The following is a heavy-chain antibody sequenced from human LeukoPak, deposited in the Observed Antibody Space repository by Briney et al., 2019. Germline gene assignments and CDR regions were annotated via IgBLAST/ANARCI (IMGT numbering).Heavy chain of an antibody. CDR2: IWYDGSNK. Sequence: PGGSLRLSCAAPGIPFSSFGMHWLRQAPGKGLEWVAFIWYDGSNKFYADSVKGRFIISRDNSKNTLYLQMNSLRAEDTAVYYCARDYGDYIRDAFDIWGQGTMVTVSS. V-gene: IGHV3-33*01. D-gene: IGHD4-17*01. CDR1: GIPFSSFG. CDR3: ARDYGDYIRDAFDI. J-gene: IGHJ3*02.